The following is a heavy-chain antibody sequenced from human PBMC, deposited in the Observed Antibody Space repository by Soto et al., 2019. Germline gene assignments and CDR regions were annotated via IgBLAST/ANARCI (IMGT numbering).Heavy chain of an antibody. J-gene: IGHJ4*02. CDR2: ISWDGSNR. Sequence: EVQLVESGGVVVQPGGSLRLSCAASGFTFDEYVMHWVRQPPGKGLEWVSLISWDGSNRYYADSVQGRFTISRDNSKYSLYLEMNSLRPEDTALYYCAKDISRGPTKNYDFWSGPDYWGQGTLVTVSS. V-gene: IGHV3-43D*04. CDR1: GFTFDEYV. D-gene: IGHD3-3*01. CDR3: AKDISRGPTKNYDFWSGPDY.